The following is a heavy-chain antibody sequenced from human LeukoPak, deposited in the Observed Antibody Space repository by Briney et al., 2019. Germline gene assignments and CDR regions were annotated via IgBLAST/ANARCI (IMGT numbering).Heavy chain of an antibody. CDR2: IIPILGTA. V-gene: IGHV1-69*01. Sequence: SVKVSCKASVGTFSSYAISWVRRAPGQGLEWMGGIIPILGTANCAEKFEGIGTITADESTSTAYMELSSLRSEATAVYYCASGQVVATAGRAYYYYYYYMAAWGKGTTVTVSS. J-gene: IGHJ6*03. D-gene: IGHD6-13*01. CDR3: ASGQVVATAGRAYYYYYYYMAA. CDR1: VGTFSSYA.